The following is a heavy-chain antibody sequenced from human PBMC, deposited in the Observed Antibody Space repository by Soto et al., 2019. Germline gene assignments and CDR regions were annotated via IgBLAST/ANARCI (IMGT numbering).Heavy chain of an antibody. CDR1: GFTFSDYY. V-gene: IGHV3-72*01. D-gene: IGHD3-10*01. CDR2: TRNRANSYTT. CDR3: AIIYGSGSFNWFDP. Sequence: GGSLRLSCAASGFTFSDYYMSWIRQAPGKGLEWVGRTRNRANSYTTEYAASVKGRFTISRDDSRNSVYLQMNSLKTEDTAVYYCAIIYGSGSFNWFDPWGQGTLVTVSS. J-gene: IGHJ5*02.